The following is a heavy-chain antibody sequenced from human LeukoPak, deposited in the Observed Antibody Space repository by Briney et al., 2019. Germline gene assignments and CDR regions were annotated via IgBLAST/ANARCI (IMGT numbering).Heavy chain of an antibody. V-gene: IGHV1-46*01. CDR2: IHPSGGST. CDR1: GYTFTNYY. D-gene: IGHD3-22*01. J-gene: IGHJ4*02. CDR3: ARGIGLEYDSSGLD. Sequence: ASVKVSCKASGYTFTNYYMHWVRQAPGQGLEWMGVIHPSGGSTSVAQKFQGRVTMTRDTSTSTVYMELSSLRSDDTAVYYCARGIGLEYDSSGLDWGQGTLVTVSS.